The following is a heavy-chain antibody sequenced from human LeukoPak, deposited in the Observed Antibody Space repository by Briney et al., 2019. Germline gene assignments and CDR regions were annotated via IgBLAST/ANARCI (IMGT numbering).Heavy chain of an antibody. D-gene: IGHD3-9*01. Sequence: ASVKVSCKASGYTFTSYDINWVRQATGQGLEWMGWMNPNSGNTGYAQKFQGRVTMTRNTSISTAYMELSSLRSEDTAVYYCARVVLRYYDILTGSNWFDPWGQGTLVTVSS. CDR1: GYTFTSYD. CDR2: MNPNSGNT. CDR3: ARVVLRYYDILTGSNWFDP. V-gene: IGHV1-8*01. J-gene: IGHJ5*02.